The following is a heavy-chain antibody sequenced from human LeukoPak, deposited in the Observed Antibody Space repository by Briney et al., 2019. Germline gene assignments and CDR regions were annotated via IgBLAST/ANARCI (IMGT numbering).Heavy chain of an antibody. CDR3: AKDPLRFLEWLEGRNYFDY. CDR1: GFTFDDYA. Sequence: PGRSLRLSCAASGFTFDDYAMHWVRQAPGKGLEWVSGISWNSGSIGYADSVKGRFTISRDNAKNTLYLHMNSLRAEDTAVYYCAKDPLRFLEWLEGRNYFDYWGQGTLVTVSS. CDR2: ISWNSGSI. D-gene: IGHD3-3*01. V-gene: IGHV3-9*01. J-gene: IGHJ4*02.